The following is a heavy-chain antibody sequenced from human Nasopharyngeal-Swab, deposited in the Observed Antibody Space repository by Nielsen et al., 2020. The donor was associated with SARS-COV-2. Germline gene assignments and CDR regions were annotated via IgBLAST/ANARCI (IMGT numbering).Heavy chain of an antibody. CDR1: GYTFTSYG. D-gene: IGHD1-1*01. CDR3: ANVQAHYGMDV. J-gene: IGHJ6*02. V-gene: IGHV1-18*01. CDR2: ITAYNGNT. Sequence: ASVQVSCKASGYTFTSYGIIWVRQAPAQGLEWMGWITAYNGNTYYAQKFQGRVTMTTDTSASTAYMELRGLRSDDTAFYYCANVQAHYGMDVWGHGTTVTVSS.